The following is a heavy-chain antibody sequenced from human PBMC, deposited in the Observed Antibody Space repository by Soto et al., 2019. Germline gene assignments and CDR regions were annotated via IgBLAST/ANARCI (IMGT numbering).Heavy chain of an antibody. D-gene: IGHD3-9*01. Sequence: GGSLRLSCAASGFTFSSYAMSWVRQAPGKGLEWVSAISGSGGSTYYADSVKGRFTISRDNSKNTLYLQMNSLRAEDTAVYYCAKLAEEYYDILTGYYYDYWGQGTLVTVSS. CDR1: GFTFSSYA. V-gene: IGHV3-23*01. J-gene: IGHJ4*02. CDR2: ISGSGGST. CDR3: AKLAEEYYDILTGYYYDY.